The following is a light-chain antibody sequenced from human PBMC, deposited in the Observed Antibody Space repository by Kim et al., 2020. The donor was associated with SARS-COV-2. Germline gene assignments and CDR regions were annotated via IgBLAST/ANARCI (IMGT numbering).Light chain of an antibody. J-gene: IGKJ2*01. V-gene: IGKV3-20*01. Sequence: LSPGARATRSCRASQSVSSSYLAWYQQKPGQAPRLLIYGASSRATGIPDRFSGSGSGTDFTLTISRLEPEDFAVYYCQQYGSSPYTFGQGTKLEI. CDR3: QQYGSSPYT. CDR1: QSVSSSY. CDR2: GAS.